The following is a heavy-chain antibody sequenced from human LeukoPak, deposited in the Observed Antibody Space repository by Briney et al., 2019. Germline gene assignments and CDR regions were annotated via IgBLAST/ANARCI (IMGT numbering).Heavy chain of an antibody. V-gene: IGHV1-2*02. CDR3: ACRPRYSSSWYSDY. D-gene: IGHD6-13*01. Sequence: ASVKVSCKASGYTFTGYYMHWVRQAPGQGLVWMGWINPNSGGTNYAQKFQGRVTMTRDMSTSTVYMELSSLRSDDTAVYYCACRPRYSSSWYSDYWGQGTLVTVSS. CDR2: INPNSGGT. CDR1: GYTFTGYY. J-gene: IGHJ4*02.